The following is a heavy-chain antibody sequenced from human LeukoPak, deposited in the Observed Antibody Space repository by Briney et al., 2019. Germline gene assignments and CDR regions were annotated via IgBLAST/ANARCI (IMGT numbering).Heavy chain of an antibody. CDR1: GGTFSSYA. J-gene: IGHJ4*02. Sequence: ASVKVSCKASGGTFSSYAISWVRQAPGQGLEWMGGIIPIFGTANYAQKFQGRVTITADESTSTAYMELSSLRSEDTAVYYCARGVRKAAANFDYWGQGTLVTVSS. D-gene: IGHD2-2*01. CDR3: ARGVRKAAANFDY. V-gene: IGHV1-69*13. CDR2: IIPIFGTA.